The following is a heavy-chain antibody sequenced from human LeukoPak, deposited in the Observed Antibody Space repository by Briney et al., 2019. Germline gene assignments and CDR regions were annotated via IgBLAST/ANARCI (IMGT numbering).Heavy chain of an antibody. V-gene: IGHV4-34*01. CDR1: GGSFSGHY. Sequence: PSETLPLTRAVYGGSFSGHYWTWIRQPPGKGLQWIGEVNDRGSTNYNPSLKSRLTISEDKSKKQFSLRLPSVTAADTAVYYCARGVVSGRFGDYYYYMDVWGKGTTVTVSS. D-gene: IGHD3-16*01. CDR3: ARGVVSGRFGDYYYYMDV. CDR2: VNDRGST. J-gene: IGHJ6*03.